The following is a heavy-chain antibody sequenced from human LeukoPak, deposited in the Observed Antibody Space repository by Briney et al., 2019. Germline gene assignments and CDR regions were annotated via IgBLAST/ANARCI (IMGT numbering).Heavy chain of an antibody. CDR2: ISYDGSNK. J-gene: IGHJ4*02. D-gene: IGHD4-17*01. CDR1: GFTFSSYA. V-gene: IGHV3-30-3*01. Sequence: PGGSLRLSCAASGFTFSSYAMLWVRQAPGKGLEWVAVISYDGSNKYYADSVKGRFTISRDNSKNTLYLQMNSLRAEDTAVYYCARETVSLDYWGQGTLVTVSS. CDR3: ARETVSLDY.